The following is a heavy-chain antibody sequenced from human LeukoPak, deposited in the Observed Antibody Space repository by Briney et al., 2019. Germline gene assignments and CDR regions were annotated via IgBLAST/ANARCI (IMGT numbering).Heavy chain of an antibody. CDR2: ISSSGSTI. Sequence: GGSLRLSCAASGFTFSDYYMSWIRQAPGKGLEWVSYISSSGSTIYYADSVKGRFTISRDNAKNSLYLQMNSLRAEDTAVYYCAREEHPQGPDDFWSGYSEDYFDYWGQGTLVTVSS. CDR1: GFTFSDYY. J-gene: IGHJ4*02. D-gene: IGHD3-3*01. V-gene: IGHV3-11*04. CDR3: AREEHPQGPDDFWSGYSEDYFDY.